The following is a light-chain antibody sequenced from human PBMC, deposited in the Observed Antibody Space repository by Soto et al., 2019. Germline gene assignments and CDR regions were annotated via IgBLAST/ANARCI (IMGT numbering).Light chain of an antibody. J-gene: IGKJ3*01. CDR1: QSVSSN. CDR2: GAS. CDR3: QQYNNWPLALFT. Sequence: EIVMTQSPATLSVSPGERATLSCRASQSVSSNLAWYQQKPGQAPRLLIYGASTRATGIPARFSGSGSGTEFTLTISSLQSEDFAVYYCQQYNNWPLALFTFGPGTKVDIK. V-gene: IGKV3-15*01.